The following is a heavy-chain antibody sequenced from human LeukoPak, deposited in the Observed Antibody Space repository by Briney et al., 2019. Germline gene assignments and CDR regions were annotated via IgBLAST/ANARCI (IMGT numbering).Heavy chain of an antibody. V-gene: IGHV1-24*01. CDR1: GYTLTELS. CDR2: FDPEDGET. D-gene: IGHD3-16*02. J-gene: IGHJ3*02. CDR3: ARAGYDYVWGSYRYNHNDAFDI. Sequence: GASVKVSCKVSGYTLTELSMHWVRQAPGKGLEWMGGFDPEDGETIYAQKLQGRVTMTTDTSTSTAYMELRSLRSDDTAVYYCARAGYDYVWGSYRYNHNDAFDIWGQGTMVTVSS.